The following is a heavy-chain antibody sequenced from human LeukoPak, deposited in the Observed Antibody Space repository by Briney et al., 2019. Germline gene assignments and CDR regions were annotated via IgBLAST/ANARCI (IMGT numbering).Heavy chain of an antibody. CDR1: GGSISIFY. V-gene: IGHV4-59*01. D-gene: IGHD6-19*01. Sequence: SETLSLTCAVSGGSISIFYWSWIRQPPGKGLEWIGDIYYSGTTNYNPSLKSRLTISLDTSKNQFSLRLTSVTAADTAVYYCARIDAVAATPTSFDYWGQGTLVTVSS. CDR3: ARIDAVAATPTSFDY. J-gene: IGHJ4*02. CDR2: IYYSGTT.